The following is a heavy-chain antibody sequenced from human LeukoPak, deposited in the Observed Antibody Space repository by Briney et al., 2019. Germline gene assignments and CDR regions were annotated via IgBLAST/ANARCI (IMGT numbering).Heavy chain of an antibody. D-gene: IGHD6-13*01. Sequence: PSETLSLTCTVSGGSISSGGYSWSWIRQPPGKGLEWIGNIHHSGGTYYNPSLKSRLTISVDRSKNQFSLTLNSVTAADTAAYFRARDLPLAAAAKDVFDLWGQGTLVTVSS. V-gene: IGHV4-30-2*01. CDR3: ARDLPLAAAAKDVFDL. J-gene: IGHJ3*01. CDR2: IHHSGGT. CDR1: GGSISSGGYS.